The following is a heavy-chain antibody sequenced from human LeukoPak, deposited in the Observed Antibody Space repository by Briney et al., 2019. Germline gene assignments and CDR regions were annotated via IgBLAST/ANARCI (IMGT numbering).Heavy chain of an antibody. D-gene: IGHD5-12*01. CDR3: ARVGPRQVATIGLFDY. CDR2: IYYSGST. J-gene: IGHJ4*02. V-gene: IGHV4-59*01. CDR1: GGSISSYY. Sequence: SETLSLTCTVSGGSISSYYWSWIRQPPGKGLEGIGNIYYSGSTNYNPSLKSRVTISVDTSKNQFSLKLSSVTAADTAVYYCARVGPRQVATIGLFDYWGQGTLVTVSS.